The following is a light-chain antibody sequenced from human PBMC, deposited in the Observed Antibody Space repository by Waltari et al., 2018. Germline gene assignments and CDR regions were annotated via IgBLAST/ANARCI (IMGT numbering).Light chain of an antibody. CDR2: KDT. CDR3: QSAHPNTGVV. V-gene: IGLV3-25*03. CDR1: QLSSQY. Sequence: SSELTQPPSVSVSPGQTARTPCSGDQLSSQYVYWYQQKPGQTPIILIRKDTERPSGVPEHFSGSTSGTTVTLTITGVQPEDEADYYCQSAHPNTGVVFGGGTKLTVL. J-gene: IGLJ2*01.